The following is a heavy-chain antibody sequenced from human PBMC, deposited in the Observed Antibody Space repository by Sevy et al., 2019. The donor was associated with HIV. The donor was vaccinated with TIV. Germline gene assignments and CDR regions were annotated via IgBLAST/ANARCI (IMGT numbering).Heavy chain of an antibody. D-gene: IGHD1-26*01. CDR2: ITRDGKTK. CDR3: ARDYSGSYYRFDL. J-gene: IGHJ4*01. V-gene: IGHV3-48*02. Sequence: GGSLRLSCAASGFSFSNSSMNWLRQAPGKGLEWLAYITRDGKTKYYADFVKGRFTISRDNAQNSLFLQLNSLRDDDTAVYYCARDYSGSYYRFDLWGHGTLVTVSS. CDR1: GFSFSNSS.